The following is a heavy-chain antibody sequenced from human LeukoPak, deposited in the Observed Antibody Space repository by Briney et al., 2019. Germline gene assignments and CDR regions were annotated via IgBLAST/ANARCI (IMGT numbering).Heavy chain of an antibody. V-gene: IGHV3-48*02. CDR1: AFPFSSYS. D-gene: IGHD4-17*01. CDR3: ARDLTSVTTFGGGTYGYFGL. J-gene: IGHJ2*01. CDR2: ISRTSYTI. Sequence: GGSLTHSCAASAFPFSSYSMNWVRQAPGKGLEWVSYISRTSYTIFYADSVKGRFTTSRDNAKDSVYLQMNSLRDDDTAVYYCARDLTSVTTFGGGTYGYFGLRGPGTLVTVPS.